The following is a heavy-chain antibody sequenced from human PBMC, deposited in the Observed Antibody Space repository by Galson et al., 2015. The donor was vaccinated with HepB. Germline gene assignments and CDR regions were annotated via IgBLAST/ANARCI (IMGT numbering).Heavy chain of an antibody. D-gene: IGHD6-19*01. CDR2: IYYSGST. J-gene: IGHJ4*02. V-gene: IGHV4-39*01. Sequence: TLSLTCTVSGGSISSSSYYWGWIRQPPGKGLEWIGSIYYSGSTYYNPSLKSRVTISVDTSKNQFSLKLSSVTAADTAVYYCARPARSIAVAAPWDWGQGTLVTVSS. CDR3: ARPARSIAVAAPWD. CDR1: GGSISSSSYY.